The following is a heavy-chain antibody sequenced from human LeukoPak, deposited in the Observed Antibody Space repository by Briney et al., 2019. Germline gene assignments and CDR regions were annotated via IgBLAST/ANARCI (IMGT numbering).Heavy chain of an antibody. J-gene: IGHJ4*02. Sequence: GGSLRLSCTASGFTFSSYGMSWVRQAPGKGLEWVSGISDSGGRTYYADSVKGRFTISRDNSKNTLYLHMNNLRTEDTAVYYCAKDCPAGLFCSGDNCYFGDYWGPGTLVTVSS. V-gene: IGHV3-23*01. CDR3: AKDCPAGLFCSGDNCYFGDY. CDR2: ISDSGGRT. D-gene: IGHD2-15*01. CDR1: GFTFSSYG.